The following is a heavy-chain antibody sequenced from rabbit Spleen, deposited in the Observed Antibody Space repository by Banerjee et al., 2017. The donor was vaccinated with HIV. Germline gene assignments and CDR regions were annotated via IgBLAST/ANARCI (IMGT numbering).Heavy chain of an antibody. Sequence: QSLEESGGDLVKPGASLTLTCTASGVSFSSSSYMCWVRQAPGKGLEWITCINMVTGKSVYASWAKGRFIMSRTSSTKVTLQMTSLTAADTATYFCARAIVPWLGLTRLDLWGPGTLVTVS. D-gene: IGHD4-1*01. CDR1: GVSFSSSSY. V-gene: IGHV1S40*01. CDR2: INMVTGKS. J-gene: IGHJ3*01. CDR3: ARAIVPWLGLTRLDL.